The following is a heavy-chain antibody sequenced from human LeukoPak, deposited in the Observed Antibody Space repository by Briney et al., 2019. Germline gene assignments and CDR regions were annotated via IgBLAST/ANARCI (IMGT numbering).Heavy chain of an antibody. CDR2: INPSGGST. CDR3: ARGYCRSTSCHEPPLYGMDV. V-gene: IGHV1-46*01. Sequence: ASVKVSCKASGYTFTSYYMHWVRQAPGQGLEWMGIINPSGGSTSYAQKFQGRVTMTSDTSTSTVYMELRSLRSDDTAVYYCARGYCRSTSCHEPPLYGMDVWGQGTTVTVS. D-gene: IGHD2-2*01. CDR1: GYTFTSYY. J-gene: IGHJ6*02.